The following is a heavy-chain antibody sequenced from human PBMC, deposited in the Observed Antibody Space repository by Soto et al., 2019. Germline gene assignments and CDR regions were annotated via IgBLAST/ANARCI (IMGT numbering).Heavy chain of an antibody. D-gene: IGHD3-22*01. Sequence: EVQLVESGGGLIQPGGSLRLSCAASGFTVSSNYMSWVRQAPGTGLEWVSVIYSGGSTYYADSVKGRFTISRDNSKNTLYPQMNRLRAEDTAVYYCARDRVESGYPEYFQHWGQGTLVTVAS. CDR1: GFTVSSNY. CDR3: ARDRVESGYPEYFQH. CDR2: IYSGGST. J-gene: IGHJ1*01. V-gene: IGHV3-53*01.